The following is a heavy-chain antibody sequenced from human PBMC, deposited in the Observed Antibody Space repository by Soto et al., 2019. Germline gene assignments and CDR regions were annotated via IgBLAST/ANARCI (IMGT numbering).Heavy chain of an antibody. D-gene: IGHD2-21*02. CDR3: ARTTAAIHLNY. V-gene: IGHV4-34*01. CDR1: GGSLSGNY. Sequence: NPSETLSLTCAVYGGSLSGNYWGWIRQPPGKGLEWIGETHHSGSTAYNPSLKSRVTISVDTSSNQFSLKLNSVTAADTAVYYCARTTAAIHLNYWSQGTLVTVSS. CDR2: THHSGST. J-gene: IGHJ4*02.